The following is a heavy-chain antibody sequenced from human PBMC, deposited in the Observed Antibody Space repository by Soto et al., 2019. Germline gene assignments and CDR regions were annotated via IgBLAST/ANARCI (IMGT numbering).Heavy chain of an antibody. J-gene: IGHJ5*02. CDR3: AKGSLHSDCWSGSSNWFDP. CDR1: GFSFPSFA. CDR2: ISGRGGNT. D-gene: IGHD3-3*01. Sequence: EVHLLESGGTLIQPGGSLRLSCAASGFSFPSFALNWVRQAPGKGLEWVAAISGRGGNTYYTDSVRGRFTISRDNSKNTLCLEMDSLRAEDTALYYFAKGSLHSDCWSGSSNWFDPWGQGTLVTVSS. V-gene: IGHV3-23*01.